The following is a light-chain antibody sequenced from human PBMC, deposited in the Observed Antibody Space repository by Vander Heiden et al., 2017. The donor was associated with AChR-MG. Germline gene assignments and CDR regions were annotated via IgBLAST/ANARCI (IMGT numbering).Light chain of an antibody. CDR1: SSDVGSSNL. CDR3: CSYAGEIGL. V-gene: IGLV2-23*02. J-gene: IGLJ2*01. CDR2: GVT. Sequence: QSALAQPASVSGSPGQSIAISCTATSSDVGSSNLVSWFQHHAGKAPKLIIYGVTERPSGVSNRFSGSKSGNTASLTISGRQAEDEAYYYCCSYAGEIGLFGGGTKLTVL.